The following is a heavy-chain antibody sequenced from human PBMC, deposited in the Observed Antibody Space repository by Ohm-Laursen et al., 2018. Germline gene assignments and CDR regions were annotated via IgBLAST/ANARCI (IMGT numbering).Heavy chain of an antibody. CDR2: IYTGGSS. J-gene: IGHJ6*02. Sequence: SLRLSCAAAGFTVSNNYMSWVRQAPGKGLEWVSVIYTGGSSYYGGSVKGRFTISRDNSKNTLYLQMNSLRVEDTAVYYCARDTFHYGMDVWGQGTTVTVSS. V-gene: IGHV3-53*01. CDR3: ARDTFHYGMDV. CDR1: GFTVSNNY.